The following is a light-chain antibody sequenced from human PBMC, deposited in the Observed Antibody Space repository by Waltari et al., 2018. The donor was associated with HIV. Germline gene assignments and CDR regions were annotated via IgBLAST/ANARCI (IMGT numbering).Light chain of an antibody. CDR3: SSYSSTSSYV. Sequence: QSALTQPASVSGSAGQSVTISCTGTSSDIGGPAFVSWYQRHPGKAPKLLIYDVNLRPSGVSDRFSASRSGNTASLTISGLQADDEADYFCSSYSSTSSYVFGAGTSVIVL. J-gene: IGLJ1*01. CDR2: DVN. CDR1: SSDIGGPAF. V-gene: IGLV2-14*03.